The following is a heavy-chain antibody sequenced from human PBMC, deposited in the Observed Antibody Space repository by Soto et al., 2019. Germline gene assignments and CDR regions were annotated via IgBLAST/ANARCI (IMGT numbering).Heavy chain of an antibody. CDR2: INWNGGST. D-gene: IGHD6-19*01. V-gene: IGHV3-20*04. CDR3: ARLYSSGWYGPGRY. Sequence: EVQLVESGGGVVRPGGSLRLSCAASGFTFDDYGMSWVRQAPGKGLEWVSGINWNGGSTGYADSVKGRFTISRDNGKNSLYLQMHSLRAEDTALSYCARLYSSGWYGPGRYWGQGTLVTVSS. CDR1: GFTFDDYG. J-gene: IGHJ4*02.